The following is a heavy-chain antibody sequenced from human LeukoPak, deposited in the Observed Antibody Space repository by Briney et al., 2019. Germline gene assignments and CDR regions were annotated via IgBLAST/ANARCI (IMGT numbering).Heavy chain of an antibody. V-gene: IGHV1-8*01. CDR3: GRGRWSATGSPQFDH. D-gene: IGHD2-8*02. CDR2: INPNSGST. CDR1: GYTFTNYD. Sequence: ASVKVSCKASGYTFTNYDNNWVRQAPGQGLEWVGWINPNSGSTGYAQQFQGRVTMTRNTSISTAYMELSSLRSADTAVCYCGRGRWSATGSPQFDHWGQATLVTVSS. J-gene: IGHJ5*02.